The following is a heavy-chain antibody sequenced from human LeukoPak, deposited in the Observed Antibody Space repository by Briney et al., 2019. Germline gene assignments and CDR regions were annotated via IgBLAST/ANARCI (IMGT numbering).Heavy chain of an antibody. V-gene: IGHV4-59*01. CDR2: IYYSGST. CDR3: ARSRYGWVMDV. Sequence: SETLYLTCNVSGGSISSYYWSWIRQPPGKGLEWIGYIYYSGSTNYNPSLKSRVTISVDTSKNQFSLKLSSVTAADTAVYYCARSRYGWVMDVWGKGTTVTVSS. CDR1: GGSISSYY. D-gene: IGHD5-18*01. J-gene: IGHJ6*04.